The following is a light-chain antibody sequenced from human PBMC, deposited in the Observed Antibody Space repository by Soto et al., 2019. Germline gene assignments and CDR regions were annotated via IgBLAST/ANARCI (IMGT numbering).Light chain of an antibody. CDR1: SSDVGDYNY. CDR3: CSYAGSYTLWV. V-gene: IGLV2-11*01. J-gene: IGLJ3*02. CDR2: DVN. Sequence: QSALTQPRSVSGSPGQSVTISCTGTSSDVGDYNYVSWYQQHPGKAPKLVIYDVNKRPSGVPDRFSGSKSGNTASLTISGLQAEDEADYYCCSYAGSYTLWVFGGGTKLTVL.